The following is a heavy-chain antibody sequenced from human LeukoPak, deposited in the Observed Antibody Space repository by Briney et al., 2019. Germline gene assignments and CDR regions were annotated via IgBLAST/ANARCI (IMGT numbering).Heavy chain of an antibody. V-gene: IGHV3-23*01. CDR2: ISGSGGST. D-gene: IGHD6-19*01. CDR3: AKEGGSSGWLYFDY. CDR1: GFTFRSYG. J-gene: IGHJ4*02. Sequence: GGSLRLSCAASGFTFRSYGMSWVRQAPGKGLEWVSAISGSGGSTYYADSVKGRFTISRDNSKNTLYLQMNSLRAEDTAVYYCAKEGGSSGWLYFDYWGQGTLVTVSS.